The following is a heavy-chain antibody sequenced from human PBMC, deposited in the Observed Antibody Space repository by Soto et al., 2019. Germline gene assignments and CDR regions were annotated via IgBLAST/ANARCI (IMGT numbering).Heavy chain of an antibody. CDR2: IGVSHSHI. J-gene: IGHJ4*02. CDR1: GFTFSSYN. D-gene: IGHD5-18*01. V-gene: IGHV3-21*01. CDR3: ATLGGYTFETADFDY. Sequence: PGGSLRLSCAASGFTFSSYNMNWVRQAPGKGLEWVAAIGVSHSHIYYADSVKGRFTISRDDAKNSLYLQMNSLRAEDTAVYYCATLGGYTFETADFDYWGPGTLVTVSS.